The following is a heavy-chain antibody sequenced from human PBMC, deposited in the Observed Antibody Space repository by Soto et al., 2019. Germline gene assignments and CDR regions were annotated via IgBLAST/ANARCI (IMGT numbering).Heavy chain of an antibody. CDR3: TRAPVEMATTFDY. J-gene: IGHJ4*02. V-gene: IGHV3-49*04. D-gene: IGHD5-12*01. Sequence: PGGSLRLSCTASGFTFGDYAMSWVRQAPGKGLEWVGFIRSKAYGGTTEYAASVKGRFTISRDDSKSIAYLQMNSLKTEDTAVYYCTRAPVEMATTFDYWGQGTLVTVSS. CDR2: IRSKAYGGTT. CDR1: GFTFGDYA.